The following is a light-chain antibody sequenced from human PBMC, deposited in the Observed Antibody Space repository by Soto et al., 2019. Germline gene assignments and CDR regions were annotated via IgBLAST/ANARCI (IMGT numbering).Light chain of an antibody. Sequence: ALPLTQSPSSLSASVGDRVTITCRASQGISSALAWYQQKPGKAPKLLIYAASSLQSGVPSRFSGSGSGTDFTLTISSLQPEDFATYYCQQANSFPLFTFGPGTKVDIK. CDR2: AAS. J-gene: IGKJ3*01. V-gene: IGKV1-13*02. CDR3: QQANSFPLFT. CDR1: QGISSA.